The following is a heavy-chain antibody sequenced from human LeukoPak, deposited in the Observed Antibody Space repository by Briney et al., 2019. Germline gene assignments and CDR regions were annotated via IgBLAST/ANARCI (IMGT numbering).Heavy chain of an antibody. J-gene: IGHJ4*02. D-gene: IGHD3-16*01. Sequence: GRSLRLSCAAAGFTFSSYEMNWVRQAPGKGLEWVSHISSIGTTIYYADSVKGRFTMSRANAKNSLFLQMYSLRAGETSAYCCAVGGGYGGQGPRLTVPS. CDR3: AVGGGY. CDR2: ISSIGTTI. CDR1: GFTFSSYE. V-gene: IGHV3-48*03.